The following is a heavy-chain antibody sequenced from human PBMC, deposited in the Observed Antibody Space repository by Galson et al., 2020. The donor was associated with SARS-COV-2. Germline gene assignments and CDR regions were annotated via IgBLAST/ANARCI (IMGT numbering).Heavy chain of an antibody. D-gene: IGHD2-15*01. CDR2: IYYSGTT. J-gene: IGHJ5*02. V-gene: IGHV4-39*01. Sequence: SETLSLTCTVTGGSITSSTYYWAWIPQPPGTGLQWIATIYYSGTTYYNPSLQSRVTISIDTSKNQFSLRLTSVTAADTAVYYCARLGTCSAGSCDSLKYNWIDPWGQGTLVTVSS. CDR1: GGSITSSTYY. CDR3: ARLGTCSAGSCDSLKYNWIDP.